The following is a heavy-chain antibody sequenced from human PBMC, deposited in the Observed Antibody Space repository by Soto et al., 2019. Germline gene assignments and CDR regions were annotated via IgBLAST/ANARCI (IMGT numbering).Heavy chain of an antibody. CDR1: GGTFSSYA. V-gene: IGHV1-69*13. D-gene: IGHD2-21*02. Sequence: GASVKVSCKASGGTFSSYAISWVRQAPGQGLEWMGGIIPIFGTANYAQKFQGRVTITADESTSTAYMELSSLRSEDTAAYYCARDGACGGDCYAWIGWGQGTLVTVSS. J-gene: IGHJ4*02. CDR3: ARDGACGGDCYAWIG. CDR2: IIPIFGTA.